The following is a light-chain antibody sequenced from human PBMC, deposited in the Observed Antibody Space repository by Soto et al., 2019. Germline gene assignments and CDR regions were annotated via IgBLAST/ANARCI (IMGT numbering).Light chain of an antibody. CDR2: EVS. CDR3: CSYTTSSTLG. V-gene: IGLV2-14*01. Sequence: QSALAQPASVSGSPGQSITISCTGSSSDVGGYNYVSWYQKSPGKAPKLMIYEVSNRPSGVSNRFSGSKSGNTASLTISGLQAEDEADYYCCSYTTSSTLGFGGGTKVTVL. J-gene: IGLJ2*01. CDR1: SSDVGGYNY.